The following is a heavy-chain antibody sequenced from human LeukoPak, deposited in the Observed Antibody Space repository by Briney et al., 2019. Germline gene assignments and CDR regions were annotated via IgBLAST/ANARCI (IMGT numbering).Heavy chain of an antibody. D-gene: IGHD1-1*01. V-gene: IGHV3-23*01. Sequence: PGGSLRLSCAASGFTFSSYAMSWVRQAPGKGPEWISAISGSDGRLFYADSVKGRFTISRDNSKNTLQLQMNSLRAEDTAIYYCAKSRAPDTTLLFDYWGQGTLVTVSS. J-gene: IGHJ4*02. CDR3: AKSRAPDTTLLFDY. CDR1: GFTFSSYA. CDR2: ISGSDGRL.